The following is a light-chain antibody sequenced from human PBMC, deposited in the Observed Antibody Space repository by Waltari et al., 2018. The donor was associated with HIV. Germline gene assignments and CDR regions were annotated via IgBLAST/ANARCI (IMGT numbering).Light chain of an antibody. V-gene: IGLV1-44*01. CDR3: ALWDDSLNAPV. CDR2: NNN. CDR1: NFNIGTNP. Sequence: QSVLTQPPSASGTPGQRVTLSCSGSNFNIGTNPVNWYQQVPGTAPKLLLYNNNQRPSGVPDRFSGSKSGTSASLAISGLQSEDEGDYYCALWDDSLNAPVFGGGTTLTVL. J-gene: IGLJ2*01.